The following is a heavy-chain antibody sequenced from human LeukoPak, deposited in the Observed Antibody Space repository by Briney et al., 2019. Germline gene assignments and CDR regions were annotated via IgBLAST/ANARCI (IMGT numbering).Heavy chain of an antibody. Sequence: PSKTLSLTCTVSGGSISSYYWSWVRQPPGKGLEWIGYIYYSGSTNYNPSLKSRVTMSVDTSKNQFSLKLSSVTAADTAVYYCVRGGIVGTTARIPLFDYWGQGTLVTVSS. V-gene: IGHV4-59*01. CDR1: GGSISSYY. D-gene: IGHD1-26*01. CDR3: VRGGIVGTTARIPLFDY. J-gene: IGHJ4*02. CDR2: IYYSGST.